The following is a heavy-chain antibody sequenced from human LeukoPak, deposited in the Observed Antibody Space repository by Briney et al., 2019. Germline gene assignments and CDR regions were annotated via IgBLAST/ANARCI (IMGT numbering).Heavy chain of an antibody. Sequence: PGGSLRLSCVASGFTFGNAWMTWVRQAPGKGLEWVGRIKSKSDGGTPDYAAPVKGRVTISRDDSKNTLYLEIDSLKTEDTAVYYCTTEREDQLLSNYYYGMDVWGQGTTVTVS. CDR3: TTEREDQLLSNYYYGMDV. CDR2: IKSKSDGGTP. J-gene: IGHJ6*02. D-gene: IGHD2-2*01. CDR1: GFTFGNAW. V-gene: IGHV3-15*01.